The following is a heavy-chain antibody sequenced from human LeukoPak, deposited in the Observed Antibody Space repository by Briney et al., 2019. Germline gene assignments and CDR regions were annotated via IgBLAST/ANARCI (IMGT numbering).Heavy chain of an antibody. CDR3: AKDLGIRKEEDYDILTGYYLPLRGIDY. D-gene: IGHD3-9*01. Sequence: GGSLRLSCAASGFTFDDYAMHWVRQAPGKGLEWVSLISWDGGSTYYADSVKGRFTISRDNSKNSLYLQMNSLRAEDTALSYCAKDLGIRKEEDYDILTGYYLPLRGIDYWGQGTLVTVSS. V-gene: IGHV3-43D*03. CDR1: GFTFDDYA. J-gene: IGHJ4*02. CDR2: ISWDGGST.